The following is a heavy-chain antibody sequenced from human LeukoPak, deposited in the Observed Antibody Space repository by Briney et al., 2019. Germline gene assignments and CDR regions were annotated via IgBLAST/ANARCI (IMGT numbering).Heavy chain of an antibody. V-gene: IGHV3-48*03. J-gene: IGHJ4*02. CDR3: ASSSGWYVGVDY. CDR1: GLIFRRYE. D-gene: IGHD6-19*01. Sequence: GGSLRLFCAASGLIFRRYEKLWARHARAKGRECVSYISSSGDTIYYADSVKGRFTISRDNAKNSLYLQMSSLRAEDTAVYYCASSSGWYVGVDYWGQGTLVTVSS. CDR2: ISSSGDTI.